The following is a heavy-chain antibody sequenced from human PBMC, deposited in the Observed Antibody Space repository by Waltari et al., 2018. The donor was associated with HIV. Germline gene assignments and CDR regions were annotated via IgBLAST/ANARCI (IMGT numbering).Heavy chain of an antibody. CDR2: IDTKTGSP. J-gene: IGHJ4*02. CDR1: ETTFSGSV. Sequence: QVQLQQSPSQLKTPGTSVKISCKSSETTFSGSVINWVRQAPGQGLEWIGLIDTKTGSPTYAQVFSGLLILSLDTSVTTSYLQIRALKTNDTATYYCAEGYGAFDFDYWGQGTLITVSP. CDR3: AEGYGAFDFDY. V-gene: IGHV7-4-1*01. D-gene: IGHD2-15*01.